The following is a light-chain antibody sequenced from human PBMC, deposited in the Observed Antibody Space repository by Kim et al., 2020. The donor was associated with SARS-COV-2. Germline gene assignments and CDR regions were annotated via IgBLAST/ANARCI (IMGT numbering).Light chain of an antibody. J-gene: IGKJ1*01. CDR1: ITNY. CDR2: AAS. V-gene: IGKV1-16*02. CDR3: QQYITYPPT. Sequence: ITNYLAWFQQKPGKAPESLIYAASSLHSGVPSKFSGSGSGTDFTLTISSLQPGDFATYYCQQYITYPPTFGQGTKVEIK.